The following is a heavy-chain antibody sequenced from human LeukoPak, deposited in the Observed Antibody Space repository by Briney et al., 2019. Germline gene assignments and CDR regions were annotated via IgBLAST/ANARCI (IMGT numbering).Heavy chain of an antibody. CDR2: IYYSTNT. Sequence: SETLSLTCAVYGGSFSGYYWSWIRQPPGKGLEWIGYIYYSTNTNYNPSLKSRVTISLDTSKNQFSLKLSSVTAADTAVYYCGRERRYDGSMDVWGKGTTVTISS. J-gene: IGHJ6*03. D-gene: IGHD3-22*01. V-gene: IGHV4-59*01. CDR1: GGSFSGYY. CDR3: GRERRYDGSMDV.